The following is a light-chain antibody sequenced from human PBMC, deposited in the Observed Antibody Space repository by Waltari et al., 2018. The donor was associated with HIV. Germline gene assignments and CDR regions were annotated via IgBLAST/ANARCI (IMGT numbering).Light chain of an antibody. V-gene: IGKV1-17*01. CDR3: LQHYDYPRT. J-gene: IGKJ2*01. CDR2: AAS. Sequence: DIQMTQSPSSLSAYVGDRVTITCRASQGIRNALGWYQQKPGEAPKRLIYAASTLQNGVSSRFSGSGSGTEFTLTITSLQPEDVATYYCLQHYDYPRTFGQGTKLEIK. CDR1: QGIRNA.